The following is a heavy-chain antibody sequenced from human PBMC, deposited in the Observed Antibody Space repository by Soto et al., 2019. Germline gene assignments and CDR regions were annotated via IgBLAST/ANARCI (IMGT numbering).Heavy chain of an antibody. CDR1: GGTFSSYA. Sequence: SVKVSCKASGGTFSSYAISWVRQAPGQGLEWMGGIIPIFGTANYAQKFQGRVTITADKPTSTAYMELSSLRSEDTAVYYCASPGRRILTGYYLEYYYYGMDVWGQGTTVTVSS. CDR3: ASPGRRILTGYYLEYYYYGMDV. D-gene: IGHD3-9*01. V-gene: IGHV1-69*06. CDR2: IIPIFGTA. J-gene: IGHJ6*02.